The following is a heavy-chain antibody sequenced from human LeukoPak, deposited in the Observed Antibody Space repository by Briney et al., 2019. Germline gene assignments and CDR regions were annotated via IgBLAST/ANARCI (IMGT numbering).Heavy chain of an antibody. Sequence: GGSLRLSCAASGFTFSNYWMTWVRQAPGKGLEWVANIKQDGSQKYYVDSVKGRFTISRDNAKISSYSQMNSLRAEDTAVYYCARIGYSSSSLDYWGQGTLVTVSS. CDR1: GFTFSNYW. D-gene: IGHD6-6*01. V-gene: IGHV3-7*01. J-gene: IGHJ4*02. CDR3: ARIGYSSSSLDY. CDR2: IKQDGSQK.